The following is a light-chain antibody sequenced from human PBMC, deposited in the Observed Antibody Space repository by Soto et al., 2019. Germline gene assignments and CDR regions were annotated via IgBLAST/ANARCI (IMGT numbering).Light chain of an antibody. CDR3: QQYNDWPPFT. J-gene: IGKJ3*01. V-gene: IGKV3-15*01. Sequence: EIVMTQSPATLSVSPGERATLSCRASQNVSSNLAWYQQKPGQPTRLLIHGASTRAAGIPARFSGSGSGTEFTLTISSLQSEDIAVYYCQQYNDWPPFTVGPGTRVDIK. CDR2: GAS. CDR1: QNVSSN.